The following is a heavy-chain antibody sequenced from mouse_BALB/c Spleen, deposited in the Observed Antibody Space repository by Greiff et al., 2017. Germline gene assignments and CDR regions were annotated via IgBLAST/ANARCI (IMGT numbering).Heavy chain of an antibody. CDR1: GFTFSSYA. Sequence: EVHLVESGGGLVKPGGSLKLSCAASGFTFSSYAMSWVRQTPEKRLEWVASISSGGSTYYPDSVKGRFTISRDNARNILYLQMSSLRSEDTAMYYCAREDYAPLAYWGQGTLVTVSA. CDR3: AREDYAPLAY. D-gene: IGHD1-1*02. CDR2: ISSGGST. V-gene: IGHV5-6-5*01. J-gene: IGHJ3*01.